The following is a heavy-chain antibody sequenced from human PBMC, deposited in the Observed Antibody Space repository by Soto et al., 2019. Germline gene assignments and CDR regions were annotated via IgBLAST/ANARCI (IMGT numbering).Heavy chain of an antibody. J-gene: IGHJ4*02. CDR2: SSATGAGT. Sequence: EVQLLESGGGLVQPGGSLRLSCAASGLTFSSYGMTWVRQAPGKGLEWVSFSSATGAGTYYADSVKGRFTISRDNSKNTLYLQMTSLRADDTDVYYCAKDRRAGGNYGFYSDFWGQGALVIVSS. CDR1: GLTFSSYG. V-gene: IGHV3-23*01. D-gene: IGHD1-7*01. CDR3: AKDRRAGGNYGFYSDF.